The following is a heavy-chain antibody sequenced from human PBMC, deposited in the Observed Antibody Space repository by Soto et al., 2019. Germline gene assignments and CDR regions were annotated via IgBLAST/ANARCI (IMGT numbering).Heavy chain of an antibody. CDR1: GFTFSSYE. J-gene: IGHJ5*02. CDR3: AGVKEGVPDH. CDR2: ITNRGGSM. V-gene: IGHV3-48*03. Sequence: EVQLVESGGGLVQPGGSLRLSCAASGFTFSSYEMIWVRQAPGKGLEWVSFITNRGGSMYYADSVKGRFTVSRDNAKNSLYLQMDSLRVEDTGVYYCAGVKEGVPDHWGQGILVTVS. D-gene: IGHD3-10*01.